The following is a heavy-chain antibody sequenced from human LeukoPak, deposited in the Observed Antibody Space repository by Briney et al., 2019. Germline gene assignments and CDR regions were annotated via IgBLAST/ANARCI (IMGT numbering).Heavy chain of an antibody. CDR3: VRVLTVTFDS. CDR1: GFTFSTYG. J-gene: IGHJ4*02. V-gene: IGHV3-33*01. D-gene: IGHD4-17*01. CDR2: VWSDGNGK. Sequence: GGSLRLSCAASGFTFSTYGMHWVRQAPRKELEWVALVWSDGNGKFYADSVKGRFTTSRDNSKNTLYLQMNSLRAADTAVYYCVRVLTVTFDSWGQGTLVTVSS.